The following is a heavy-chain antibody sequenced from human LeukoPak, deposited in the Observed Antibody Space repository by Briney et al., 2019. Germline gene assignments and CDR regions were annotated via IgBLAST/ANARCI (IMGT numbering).Heavy chain of an antibody. CDR1: GGSISSYY. Sequence: SETLSLTCTVSGGSISSYYWSWIRQPAGKGLEWIGRIYTSGSTNYNPSLKSRVTMSVDTSKNQFSLKLSSVTAADTAVYYCARGTYNWNYVGDAFDIWGQGTMVTVSS. V-gene: IGHV4-4*07. D-gene: IGHD1-7*01. CDR3: ARGTYNWNYVGDAFDI. J-gene: IGHJ3*02. CDR2: IYTSGST.